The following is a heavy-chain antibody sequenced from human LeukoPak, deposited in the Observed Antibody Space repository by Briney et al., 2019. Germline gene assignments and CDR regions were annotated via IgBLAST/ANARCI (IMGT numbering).Heavy chain of an antibody. CDR2: IIPIFGTA. CDR1: GGTFSSYA. CDR3: MYYDSSGSSFIDY. V-gene: IGHV1-69*01. Sequence: SVTVSCEASGGTFSSYAFSWVRQAPGQGLEWMGGIIPIFGTANYAQKFQGRVTITADESTSTAYMELSSLRSEDTAVDYCMYYDSSGSSFIDYWGQGTLVTVSS. D-gene: IGHD3-22*01. J-gene: IGHJ4*02.